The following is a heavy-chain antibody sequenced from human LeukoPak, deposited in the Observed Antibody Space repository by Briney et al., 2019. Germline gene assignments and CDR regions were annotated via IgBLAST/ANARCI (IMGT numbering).Heavy chain of an antibody. CDR1: GGSISSSSYY. J-gene: IGHJ6*02. CDR3: ARQGYGMDV. V-gene: IGHV4-39*01. Sequence: SETLSLTCTVSGGSISSSSYYWGWLRQPPGKGLEWIGSIYYSGSTYYNPSLKSRVTISVDTSKNQFSLKLNSVTAVDTAVYYCARQGYGMDVWGQGTTVTVSS. CDR2: IYYSGST.